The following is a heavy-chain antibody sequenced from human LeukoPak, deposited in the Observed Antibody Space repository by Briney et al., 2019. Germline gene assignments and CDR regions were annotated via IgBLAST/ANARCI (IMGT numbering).Heavy chain of an antibody. J-gene: IGHJ6*02. D-gene: IGHD3-22*01. CDR3: ARDLGQTYYYDRSGFVKEV. Sequence: ASVKVSCKASGYTFTSYGISWVRQAPGQGLEWMGWISAYNGNTNYAQKLQGRVTMTTDTSTSTAYMELRSLRSDDTAVYYCARDLGQTYYYDRSGFVKEVLGQGTTVTGSS. V-gene: IGHV1-18*01. CDR1: GYTFTSYG. CDR2: ISAYNGNT.